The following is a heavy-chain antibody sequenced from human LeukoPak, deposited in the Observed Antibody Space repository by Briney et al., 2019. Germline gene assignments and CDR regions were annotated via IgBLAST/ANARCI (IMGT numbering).Heavy chain of an antibody. Sequence: SETLSLTCAVYGGSFSGYYWSWIRQPPGKGLAWIGEVNHSGSTNYNPSLKSRVTISVDTSKNQFSLKLSSVTAADTAVYYCARADDYVWGSYPSFDYWGQGTLVTVSS. J-gene: IGHJ4*02. D-gene: IGHD3-16*02. CDR3: ARADDYVWGSYPSFDY. CDR2: VNHSGST. CDR1: GGSFSGYY. V-gene: IGHV4-34*01.